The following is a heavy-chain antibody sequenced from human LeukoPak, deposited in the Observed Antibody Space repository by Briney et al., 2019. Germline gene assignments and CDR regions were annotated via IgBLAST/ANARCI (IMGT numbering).Heavy chain of an antibody. CDR1: GFTFSSYG. D-gene: IGHD6-13*01. Sequence: PGGSLRLSCAASGFTFSSYGMHWVRQAPGKGLEWVAVISYDGNNKYYADSVKGRFTISRDNSKNTLYLQMNSLRVEDTAIYYCAKDRTWSASNWYPGVYSFDVWGQGTMVTVSS. CDR3: AKDRTWSASNWYPGVYSFDV. CDR2: ISYDGNNK. J-gene: IGHJ3*01. V-gene: IGHV3-30*18.